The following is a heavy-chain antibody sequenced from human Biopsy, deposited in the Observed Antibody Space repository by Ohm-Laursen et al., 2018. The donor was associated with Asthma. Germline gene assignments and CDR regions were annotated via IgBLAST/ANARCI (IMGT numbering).Heavy chain of an antibody. Sequence: SLRISCSASGFSFSNYGMHWVRQAPGKGLDWVAVISFDGTNRNYTDSAKGRFTISRDNSRNTLHLEMNSLRAEDTAVYFCAKEVFPGWELRRGPDSWGQGTLVTVSS. J-gene: IGHJ4*02. CDR3: AKEVFPGWELRRGPDS. CDR2: ISFDGTNR. V-gene: IGHV3-30*18. D-gene: IGHD1-26*01. CDR1: GFSFSNYG.